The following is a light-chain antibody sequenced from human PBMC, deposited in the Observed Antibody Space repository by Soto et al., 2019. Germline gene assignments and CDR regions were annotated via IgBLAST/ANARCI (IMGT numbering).Light chain of an antibody. V-gene: IGKV3-11*01. CDR3: QQRSKWPLT. J-gene: IGKJ4*01. CDR1: QTISSY. Sequence: EIVLTQSPATLSLSPGERATLSCRASQTISSYLGWYQQNPGQAPRLLIYDASNRAAGIPARFSGSGSGTDFTLTISSLEPEDFAVYYCQQRSKWPLTFGGGTKVEIK. CDR2: DAS.